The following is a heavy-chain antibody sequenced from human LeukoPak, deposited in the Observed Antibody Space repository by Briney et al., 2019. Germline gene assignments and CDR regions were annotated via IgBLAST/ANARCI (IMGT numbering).Heavy chain of an antibody. D-gene: IGHD5-18*01. J-gene: IGHJ4*02. CDR1: GDSIISYY. CDR3: ARGLWTQPGLVPFNY. Sequence: SETLTLTCSVSGDSIISYYWNWLRQSPGKGLEWIGNIHHFGRTEYNSSLRSRVTMFLDSSKNQFSLKLTSVTPTDTAVYYCARGLWTQPGLVPFNYWGQGILVTVSS. V-gene: IGHV4-59*01. CDR2: IHHFGRT.